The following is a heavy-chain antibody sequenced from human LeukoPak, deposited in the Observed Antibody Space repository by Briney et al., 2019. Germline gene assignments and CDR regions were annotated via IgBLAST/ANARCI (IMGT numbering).Heavy chain of an antibody. Sequence: SVKVSCKASGGTFSSYAISWVRQAPGQGLEWMGGIIPIFGTANYAQKFQGRVTITTDESTSTAYMELSSLRSEVTAVYYCASYKNYYDSSGYYFDYWGQGTLVTVSS. CDR3: ASYKNYYDSSGYYFDY. CDR1: GGTFSSYA. J-gene: IGHJ4*02. D-gene: IGHD3-22*01. V-gene: IGHV1-69*05. CDR2: IIPIFGTA.